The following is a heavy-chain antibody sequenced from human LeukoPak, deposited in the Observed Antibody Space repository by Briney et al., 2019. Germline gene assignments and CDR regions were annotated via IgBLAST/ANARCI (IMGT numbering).Heavy chain of an antibody. V-gene: IGHV1-18*01. Sequence: ASVKVSCKASGYTFTSYSISWVRQVPGQGLEWMGWISAYNGNTIYAQKVKGRVTMTTDTSTSTAYMELRSLKSDDTAVYYCARASYCSGGSCYSDYWGQGTLVTVSS. D-gene: IGHD2-15*01. CDR2: ISAYNGNT. J-gene: IGHJ4*02. CDR3: ARASYCSGGSCYSDY. CDR1: GYTFTSYS.